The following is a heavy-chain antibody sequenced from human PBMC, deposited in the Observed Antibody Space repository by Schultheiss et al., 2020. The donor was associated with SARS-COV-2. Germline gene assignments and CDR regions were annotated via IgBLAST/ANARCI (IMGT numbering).Heavy chain of an antibody. J-gene: IGHJ4*02. D-gene: IGHD3-22*01. CDR2: IGGSGGST. CDR3: ARGIVVFDY. Sequence: GGSLRLSCAASGFTFSSYDMHWVRQATGKGLEWVSAIGGSGGSTYYADSVKGRFTISRDNSKSTLYLQMNSLRAEDTAVYFCARGIVVFDYWGQGTLVTVSS. V-gene: IGHV3-23*01. CDR1: GFTFSSYD.